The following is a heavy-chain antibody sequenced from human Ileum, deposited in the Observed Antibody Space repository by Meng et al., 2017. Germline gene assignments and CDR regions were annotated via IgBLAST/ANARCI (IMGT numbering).Heavy chain of an antibody. V-gene: IGHV4-4*02. CDR2: IYHSGLV. J-gene: IGHJ4*02. Sequence: GLLQWSGPGLVKPSGTLALPCAVAGYSTSTTNWWNWVRQPPGEGLEWIGEIYHSGLVNYNLSLKSRVTLSIDKSKNQFSLKLISVTAADTGVYYCAANSGKKMHSWGQGTLVTVSS. CDR3: AANSGKKMHS. D-gene: IGHD4-23*01. CDR1: GYSTSTTNW.